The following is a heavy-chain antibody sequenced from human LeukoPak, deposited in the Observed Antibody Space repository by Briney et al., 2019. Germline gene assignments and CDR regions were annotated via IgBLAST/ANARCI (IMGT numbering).Heavy chain of an antibody. CDR2: INPSGGST. V-gene: IGHV1-46*01. Sequence: ASVKVSCKASGYTFTGYYMHWVRQAPGQGLEWMGIINPSGGSTSYAQKFQGRVTMTTDTSTSTAYMELRSLRSDDTAVYYCARDQGYSKRAFDYWGQGTLVTVSS. D-gene: IGHD6-13*01. CDR3: ARDQGYSKRAFDY. CDR1: GYTFTGYY. J-gene: IGHJ4*02.